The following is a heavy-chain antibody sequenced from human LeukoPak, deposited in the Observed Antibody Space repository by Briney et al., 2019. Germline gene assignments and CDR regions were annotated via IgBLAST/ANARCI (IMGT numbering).Heavy chain of an antibody. D-gene: IGHD2-15*01. Sequence: PGGSLRLSCAASGFTVSSNYMSWVRQAPGKGLEWVSVIYSGGSTYYADSVKGRFTVSRDNSKNTLYLQMNILRAGDTAVYYCAKDGRGGSIFDDWGQGTLVTVSS. J-gene: IGHJ4*02. CDR2: IYSGGST. CDR3: AKDGRGGSIFDD. CDR1: GFTVSSNY. V-gene: IGHV3-53*01.